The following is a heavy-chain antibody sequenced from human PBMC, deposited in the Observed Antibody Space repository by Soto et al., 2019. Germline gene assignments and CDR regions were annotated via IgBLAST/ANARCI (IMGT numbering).Heavy chain of an antibody. CDR3: AKQEAYYYDSSGYYHY. Sequence: GGSLRLSCAASGFTFSSYAMSWVRQAPGKGLEWVSAISGSGGSTYYADSAKGRFTISRDNSKNTLYLQMNSLRAEDTAVYYCAKQEAYYYDSSGYYHYWGQGTLVTVSS. J-gene: IGHJ4*02. D-gene: IGHD3-22*01. CDR2: ISGSGGST. CDR1: GFTFSSYA. V-gene: IGHV3-23*01.